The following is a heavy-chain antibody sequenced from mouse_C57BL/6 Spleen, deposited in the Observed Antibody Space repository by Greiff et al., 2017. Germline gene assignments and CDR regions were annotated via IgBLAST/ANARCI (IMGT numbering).Heavy chain of an antibody. V-gene: IGHV1-69*01. Sequence: QVQLQQPGAELVMPGASVKLSCKASGYTFTSYWMHWVKQRPGQGLEWIGEIDPSDSYTNYNQKFKGKSTLTVDKSSSTAYMQLSSLTSEDSAVYYCARGGWLSPFDYWGKGTTLTVSS. J-gene: IGHJ2*01. D-gene: IGHD1-1*02. CDR1: GYTFTSYW. CDR3: ARGGWLSPFDY. CDR2: IDPSDSYT.